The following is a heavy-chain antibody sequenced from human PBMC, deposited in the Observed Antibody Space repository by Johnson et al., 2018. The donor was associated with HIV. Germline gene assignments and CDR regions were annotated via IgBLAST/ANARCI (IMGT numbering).Heavy chain of an antibody. CDR3: AKDIATTTDAFDI. CDR2: ISYDGSNK. V-gene: IGHV3-30*18. Sequence: QVQLVESGGGLVKPGGSLRLSCAASGFTFSDYYMSWIRQAPGKGLEWVAVISYDGSNKYYADYVKGRFTISRDNSNNTLYLQMNSLRAEDTALYYCAKDIATTTDAFDIWGQGTMVTVSS. D-gene: IGHD4-17*01. J-gene: IGHJ3*02. CDR1: GFTFSDYY.